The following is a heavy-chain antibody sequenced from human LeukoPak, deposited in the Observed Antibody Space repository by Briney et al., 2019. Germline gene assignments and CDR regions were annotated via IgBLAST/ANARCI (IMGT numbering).Heavy chain of an antibody. CDR3: ARYWSGYYMNAFDI. CDR2: IGTAGDT. Sequence: VGSLRLSCAASGFTFSSYDMHWVRQATGKGLEWVSAIGTAGDTYYPGSVKGRFTIARENAKNSLYLQMNSLRAGDTAVYYCARYWSGYYMNAFDIWGQGTMVTVSS. D-gene: IGHD3-3*01. J-gene: IGHJ3*02. CDR1: GFTFSSYD. V-gene: IGHV3-13*01.